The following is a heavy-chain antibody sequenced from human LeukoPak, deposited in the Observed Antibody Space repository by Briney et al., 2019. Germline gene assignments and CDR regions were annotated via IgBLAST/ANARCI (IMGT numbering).Heavy chain of an antibody. CDR1: GFTVSSNY. D-gene: IGHD6-19*01. CDR3: ARDIAVAGRTDY. V-gene: IGHV3-53*01. J-gene: IGHJ4*02. CDR2: IYSGGST. Sequence: GGSLRLSCAASGFTVSSNYMSWVRQAPGKGLEWVSVIYSGGSTYYADSVKGRFTISRDNSKNTLYLQMNSLRAEDTAVYYCARDIAVAGRTDYWGQGTLVTVSS.